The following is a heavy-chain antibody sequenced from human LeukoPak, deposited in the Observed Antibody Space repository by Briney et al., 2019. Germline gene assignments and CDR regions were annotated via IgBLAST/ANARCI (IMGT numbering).Heavy chain of an antibody. J-gene: IGHJ4*02. V-gene: IGHV1-2*02. CDR3: ARDLVYSSGWPGDY. Sequence: GASVKVSCKASGYTFINYYMHWVRQAPGQGLEWMGWINPNSGGTNYAQKFQGRVTMTRDTSISTAYMELSRLRSDDTAVYYCARDLVYSSGWPGDYWGQGTLVTVSS. CDR1: GYTFINYY. D-gene: IGHD6-19*01. CDR2: INPNSGGT.